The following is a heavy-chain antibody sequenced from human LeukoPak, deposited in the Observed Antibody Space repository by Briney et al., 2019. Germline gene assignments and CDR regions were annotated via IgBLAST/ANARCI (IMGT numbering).Heavy chain of an antibody. D-gene: IGHD6-19*01. V-gene: IGHV4-4*07. J-gene: IGHJ6*02. CDR2: IYTSGST. CDR3: ARDSSGWYAEDYYYGMDV. Sequence: SETLSLTCTVSGGSISSYYWSWIRQPAGKGLEWIGRIYTSGSTNYNPSLKSRVTMSVDTSKNQFSLKLSSVTAADTAVHYCARDSSGWYAEDYYYGMDVWGQGTTVTVSS. CDR1: GGSISSYY.